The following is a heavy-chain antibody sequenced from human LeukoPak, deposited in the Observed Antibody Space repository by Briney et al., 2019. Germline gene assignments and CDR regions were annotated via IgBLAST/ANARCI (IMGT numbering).Heavy chain of an antibody. V-gene: IGHV3-73*01. CDR3: ARVPTRADI. Sequence: PGGSLRLSCAASGFTFSGSAMHWVRQASGKGLEWVGRIRSKANSYATAYAASVKGRFTISRDDSKNTAYLQMNSLKTEDTAVYYCARVPTRADIWGQGTMVTVSS. CDR1: GFTFSGSA. J-gene: IGHJ3*02. CDR2: IRSKANSYAT.